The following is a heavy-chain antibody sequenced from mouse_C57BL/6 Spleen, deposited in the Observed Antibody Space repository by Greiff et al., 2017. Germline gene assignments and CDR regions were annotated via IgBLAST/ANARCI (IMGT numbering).Heavy chain of an antibody. CDR2: IYPGSGNT. Sequence: VQLQQSGPELVKPGASVKISCKASGYSFTSYYIHWVKQRPGQGLAWIGWIYPGSGNTKYNEKVKAKATLTADTSSSTAYMQLSSLTSADSAVYYCARGGSYAMDYWGQGTSVTVSS. CDR1: GYSFTSYY. J-gene: IGHJ4*01. V-gene: IGHV1-66*01. CDR3: ARGGSYAMDY.